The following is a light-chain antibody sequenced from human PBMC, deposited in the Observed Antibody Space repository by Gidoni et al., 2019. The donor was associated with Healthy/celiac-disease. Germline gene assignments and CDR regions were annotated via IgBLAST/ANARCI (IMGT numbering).Light chain of an antibody. CDR3: QQYNSYPYT. CDR1: QSISSW. Sequence: DIQMTQSPSTLSASVGDRVTITCRASQSISSWLAWYQQKPGKAPKLLIYDASSLESGVPSRFSGSGSGTEFTLTISSLQPDDFATYYCQQYNSYPYTFXPXTKLEIK. CDR2: DAS. J-gene: IGKJ2*01. V-gene: IGKV1-5*01.